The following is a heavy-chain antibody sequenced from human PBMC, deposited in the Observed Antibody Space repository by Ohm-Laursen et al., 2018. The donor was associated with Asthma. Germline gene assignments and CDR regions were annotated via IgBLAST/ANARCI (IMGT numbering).Heavy chain of an antibody. V-gene: IGHV3-21*01. J-gene: IGHJ4*02. CDR3: ATLDYGDYDGDY. Sequence: SLRLSCTASGFTFSDYPMTWVRQAPGKGLEWVSSISDSSEYIYYADSVKGRFTISRDNSKNTLYLQMNSLRAEDTAVYYCATLDYGDYDGDYWGQGTLATVSS. D-gene: IGHD4-17*01. CDR1: GFTFSDYP. CDR2: ISDSSEYI.